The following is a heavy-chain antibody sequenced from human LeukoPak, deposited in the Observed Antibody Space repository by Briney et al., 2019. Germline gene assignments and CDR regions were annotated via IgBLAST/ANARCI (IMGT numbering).Heavy chain of an antibody. J-gene: IGHJ5*02. CDR1: GGSISSYY. D-gene: IGHD3-16*02. CDR2: IHTSGST. Sequence: SETLSLTCTASGGSISSYYWSWIRQPAGKGLEWIGRIHTSGSTNYNPSLKSRVTMSVDTSKNQFSLKLRSVTAADTAVYFCARARAFVWGSYRYIPYYFDPWGQGTLVTVSS. V-gene: IGHV4-4*07. CDR3: ARARAFVWGSYRYIPYYFDP.